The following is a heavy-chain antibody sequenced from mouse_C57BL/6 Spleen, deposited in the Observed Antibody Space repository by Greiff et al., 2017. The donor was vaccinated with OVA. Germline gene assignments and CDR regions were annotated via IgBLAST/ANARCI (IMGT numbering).Heavy chain of an antibody. V-gene: IGHV1-55*01. CDR1: GYTFTSYW. D-gene: IGHD3-2*02. J-gene: IGHJ3*01. CDR2: IYPGSGST. Sequence: QVQLQQPGAELVKPGASVKMSCKASGYTFTSYWITWVKQRPGQGLEWIGDIYPGSGSTNYNEKFKSKATLTVDTSSSTAYMQLSSLTSEDSAVYYCARQGAKATFLAYWGKGTLVTVSA. CDR3: ARQGAKATFLAY.